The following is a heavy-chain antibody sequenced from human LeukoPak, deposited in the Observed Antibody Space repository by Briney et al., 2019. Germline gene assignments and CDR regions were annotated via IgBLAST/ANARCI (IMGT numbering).Heavy chain of an antibody. V-gene: IGHV3-66*01. Sequence: GGSLRLSYIVSGAPVSSNYISWARQAPGKGLEWVSVIYSGGATYYADSVKGRFTISRDISQNTLYLQMNDLRAEDTAVYYCARDFSGYWGQGTLVTVSS. J-gene: IGHJ4*01. CDR3: ARDFSGY. D-gene: IGHD3-10*01. CDR1: GAPVSSNY. CDR2: IYSGGAT.